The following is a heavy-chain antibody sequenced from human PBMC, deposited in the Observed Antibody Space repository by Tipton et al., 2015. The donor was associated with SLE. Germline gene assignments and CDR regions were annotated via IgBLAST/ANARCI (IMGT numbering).Heavy chain of an antibody. CDR2: ISGSGGST. Sequence: GSLRLSCAASGFTFSSYAMSWVRQAPGKGLEWVSGISGSGGSTYYADSVKGRFTISRDNSKNTLYLQMNSLRAEDTAVYYCARIEVGTGTTGWGQGTLVTVSS. D-gene: IGHD1-7*01. CDR1: GFTFSSYA. V-gene: IGHV3-23*01. J-gene: IGHJ4*02. CDR3: ARIEVGTGTTG.